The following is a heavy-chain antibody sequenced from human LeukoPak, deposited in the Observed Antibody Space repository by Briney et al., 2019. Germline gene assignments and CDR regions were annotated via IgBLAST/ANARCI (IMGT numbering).Heavy chain of an antibody. J-gene: IGHJ4*02. CDR1: GXTFSNAW. D-gene: IGHD1-14*01. CDR3: TTEWTGY. CDR2: IKSKADGGTT. V-gene: IGHV3-15*01. Sequence: PGGSLRLSCAASGXTFSNAWMNWVRQAPGKGLEWVGRIKSKADGGTTDYAAPVKGRFTISRDESENTLSLQMDSLKTEDTAVYYCTTEWTGYWGQGTLVAVSS.